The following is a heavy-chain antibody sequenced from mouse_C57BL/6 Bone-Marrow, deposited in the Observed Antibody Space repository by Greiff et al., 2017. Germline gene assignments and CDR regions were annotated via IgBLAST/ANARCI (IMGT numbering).Heavy chain of an antibody. CDR2: IHPNSGST. V-gene: IGHV1-64*01. J-gene: IGHJ3*01. D-gene: IGHD1-1*01. Sequence: QVQLQQPGAELVKPGASVKLSCKASGYTFTSYWMHWVKQRPGQGLEWIGMIHPNSGSTNYNEKFKSKATLTVDKSSSTAFMQLSSLTSEDSAVXCCARSYYYGSRGWFAYWGQGTLVTVSA. CDR3: ARSYYYGSRGWFAY. CDR1: GYTFTSYW.